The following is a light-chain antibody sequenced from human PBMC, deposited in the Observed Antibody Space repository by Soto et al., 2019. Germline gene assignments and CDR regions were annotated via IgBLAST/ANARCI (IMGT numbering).Light chain of an antibody. V-gene: IGLV2-8*01. Sequence: QSALTQPASVSGSPGQSITISCTGTYTDVGGYNRVSWYQHHAGKGPKLMIYEVTIRPSGVSDRFSGSKSGNTASLTVSGLQAEDEADYYCSSYTGGNPSYVFGTGTKLTVL. CDR2: EVT. CDR3: SSYTGGNPSYV. J-gene: IGLJ1*01. CDR1: YTDVGGYNR.